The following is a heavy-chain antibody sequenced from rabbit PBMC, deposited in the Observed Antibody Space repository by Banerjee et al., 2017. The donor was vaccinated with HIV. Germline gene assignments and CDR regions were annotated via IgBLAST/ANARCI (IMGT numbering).Heavy chain of an antibody. CDR1: GFSFSSSYW. J-gene: IGHJ4*01. V-gene: IGHV1S45*01. Sequence: QEQLEESGGDLVKPEGSLTLTCTASGFSFSSSYWICWVRQAPGKGLEWIACIYTSSGMTYYASWAKGRFTISKTSSTTVTLQMTSLTAADTATYFCARWETTTSATWEILKLWGQGTLVTVS. D-gene: IGHD1-1*01. CDR3: ARWETTTSATWEILKL. CDR2: IYTSSGMT.